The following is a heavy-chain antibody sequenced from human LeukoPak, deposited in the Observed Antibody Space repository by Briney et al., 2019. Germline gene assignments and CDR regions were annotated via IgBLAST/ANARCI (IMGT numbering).Heavy chain of an antibody. CDR3: ARAARGVIDY. J-gene: IGHJ4*02. Sequence: GGSLRLSCAASGFTFSSYWMHWVCQAPGTGLVWVSRINSDGSSTSYADSVKGRFTISRDNAKNTLYLQMNSLRAEDTAVYYCARAARGVIDYWGQGTLVTVSS. D-gene: IGHD3-10*01. CDR1: GFTFSSYW. CDR2: INSDGSST. V-gene: IGHV3-74*01.